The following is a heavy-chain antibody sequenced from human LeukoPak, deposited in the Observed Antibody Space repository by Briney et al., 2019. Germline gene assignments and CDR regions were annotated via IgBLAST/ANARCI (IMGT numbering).Heavy chain of an antibody. D-gene: IGHD3-22*01. V-gene: IGHV3-15*01. CDR1: GFSFTNDW. Sequence: GGSLRLSCAASGFSFTNDWMSWVRQAPGRGLEWVGLIRNKVDGGTTDYAAPVKGRFTISRDDSKNTLFLQMHSLQTEDTAVYYCTKFNDKDAFGMWGQGTTVTVSS. J-gene: IGHJ3*02. CDR2: IRNKVDGGTT. CDR3: TKFNDKDAFGM.